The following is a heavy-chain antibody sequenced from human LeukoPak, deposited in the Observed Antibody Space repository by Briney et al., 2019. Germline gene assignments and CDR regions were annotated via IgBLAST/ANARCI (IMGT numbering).Heavy chain of an antibody. J-gene: IGHJ4*02. V-gene: IGHV3-48*03. Sequence: GGSLRLSCAASGFTFSSYEMNWVRQAPGKGLEWVSYISSSGSTKYYADSVKGRFTTSRDNSKNTLYLQLNNLRAEDTALYYCAKAFGTNGYYQLPIDFWGQGTLVTVSA. D-gene: IGHD3-22*01. CDR1: GFTFSSYE. CDR2: ISSSGSTK. CDR3: AKAFGTNGYYQLPIDF.